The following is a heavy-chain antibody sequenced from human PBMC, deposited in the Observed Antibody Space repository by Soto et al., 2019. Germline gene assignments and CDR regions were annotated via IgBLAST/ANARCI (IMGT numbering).Heavy chain of an antibody. V-gene: IGHV2-5*02. CDR2: IYWDADK. CDR1: GFSLSTSGVG. Sequence: QITLKESGPTLVKPTQTLTLTCIFSGFSLSTSGVGVGWIRQPPGKALEWLALIYWDADKRYMPSLRSRVTITNDTSKNQVVITVTNMDPVDTATYYCAHTTTDDALDIWGQGTTVTVSS. D-gene: IGHD4-17*01. J-gene: IGHJ3*02. CDR3: AHTTTDDALDI.